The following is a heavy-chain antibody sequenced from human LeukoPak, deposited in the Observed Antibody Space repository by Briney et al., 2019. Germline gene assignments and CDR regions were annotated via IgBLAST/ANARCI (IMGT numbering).Heavy chain of an antibody. J-gene: IGHJ5*02. CDR3: AKNGQSGFSFDP. D-gene: IGHD1-26*01. Sequence: PGGSLRLSCAASGFTVSSSYMSWVRQAPGKGLEWIGEGSDSGGTKFNPSLKSRVTISADTSKNQFSLKLSSVTAADTAVYHCAKNGQSGFSFDPWGQGTLVTVSS. CDR2: GSDSGGT. CDR1: GFTVSSSY. V-gene: IGHV4-34*08.